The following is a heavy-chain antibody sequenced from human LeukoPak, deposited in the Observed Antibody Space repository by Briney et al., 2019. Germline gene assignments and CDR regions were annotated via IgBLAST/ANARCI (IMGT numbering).Heavy chain of an antibody. J-gene: IGHJ4*02. CDR2: IWYDGSNK. CDR3: ARDIPSRTIFADY. CDR1: GFTFSSYG. D-gene: IGHD3-3*01. V-gene: IGHV3-33*01. Sequence: GRSLRLSCAASGFTFSSYGMHWVRQAPGKGLEWVAVIWYDGSNKYYADSVKGRFTISRDNSKNTLYLQMNSLRAEDTAAYYCARDIPSRTIFADYWGQGTLVTVSS.